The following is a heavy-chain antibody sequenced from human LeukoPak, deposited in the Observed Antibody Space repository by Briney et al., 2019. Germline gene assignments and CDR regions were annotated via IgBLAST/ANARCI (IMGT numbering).Heavy chain of an antibody. CDR2: INPNSGGT. CDR1: GYTFTGYY. J-gene: IGHJ6*02. V-gene: IGHV1-2*02. CDR3: ARELVVPAAIHYYYGMDV. D-gene: IGHD2-2*01. Sequence: ASVKVSCKASGYTFTGYYMHWVRQAPGQGLEWMGWINPNSGGTNYAQKFQGRVTMTRDPSISTAYMELSRLRSDDTAVYYCARELVVPAAIHYYYGMDVWGQGTTVTVSS.